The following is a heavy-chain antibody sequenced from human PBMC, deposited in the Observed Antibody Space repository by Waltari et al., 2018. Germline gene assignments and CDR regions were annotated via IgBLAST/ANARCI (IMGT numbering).Heavy chain of an antibody. J-gene: IGHJ5*02. CDR1: GYTFTSYY. CDR2: INPSGGST. V-gene: IGHV1-46*01. Sequence: QVQLAQSGAEVKKPGASVKVSCKASGYTFTSYYMHWVRQAPGQGLEWRGIINPSGGSTSSAKKFQGRGTMTRDTSTSTVYMELSSLRSEDTAVYYCARAPLRFLEWLLRGWFDPWGQGTLVTVSS. CDR3: ARAPLRFLEWLLRGWFDP. D-gene: IGHD3-3*01.